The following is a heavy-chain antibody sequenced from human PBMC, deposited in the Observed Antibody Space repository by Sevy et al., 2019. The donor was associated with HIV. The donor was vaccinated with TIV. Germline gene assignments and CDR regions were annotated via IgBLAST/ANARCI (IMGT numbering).Heavy chain of an antibody. Sequence: ASVKVSCRASGYTFTSYDINWVRQATGQGLEWMGWMNPNSGNTGYAQKFQGRVTMTRNTSISTAYMELSSLRSEDTAVNDCARFLSTSYYYYYAMDVWGQGTTVTVSS. CDR2: MNPNSGNT. D-gene: IGHD2-2*01. V-gene: IGHV1-8*01. CDR1: GYTFTSYD. CDR3: ARFLSTSYYYYYAMDV. J-gene: IGHJ6*02.